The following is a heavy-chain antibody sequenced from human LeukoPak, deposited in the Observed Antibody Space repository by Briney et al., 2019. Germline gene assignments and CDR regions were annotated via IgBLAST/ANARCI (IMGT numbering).Heavy chain of an antibody. CDR1: GYTFTGYY. J-gene: IGHJ4*02. V-gene: IGHV1-2*04. Sequence: GASVKVSCKASGYTFTGYYMHWVRQAPGQGLEWMGWINPNSGGTNYAQKFQGWVTMTRDTSISTAYMELSRLRSDDTAVYYCARDLGSIPYARIPHYHFDYWGQGTLVTVSS. CDR2: INPNSGGT. CDR3: ARDLGSIPYARIPHYHFDY. D-gene: IGHD1-14*01.